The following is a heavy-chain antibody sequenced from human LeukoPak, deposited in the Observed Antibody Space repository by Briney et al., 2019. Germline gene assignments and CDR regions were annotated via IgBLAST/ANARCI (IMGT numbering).Heavy chain of an antibody. CDR1: GYTFTSYG. V-gene: IGHV1-18*01. CDR2: ISAYNGNT. D-gene: IGHD2-21*02. CDR3: ARDLGDLAYCGGDCYHFDY. J-gene: IGHJ4*02. Sequence: ASVKVSCKASGYTFTSYGISWVRQAPGQGLEWMGRISAYNGNTNYAQKLQGRVTMTTDTSTSTAYMELRSLRSDDTAVYYCARDLGDLAYCGGDCYHFDYWGQGTLVTVPS.